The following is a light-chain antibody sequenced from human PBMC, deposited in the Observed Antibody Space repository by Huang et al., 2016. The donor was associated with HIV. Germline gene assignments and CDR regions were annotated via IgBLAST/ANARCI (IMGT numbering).Light chain of an antibody. J-gene: IGKJ2*01. CDR3: QQNHISPPYT. V-gene: IGKV1-39*01. Sequence: DIRMTQSPSSLSASIGDRVTITCRASQSIRTYLNWYQQKPGKAPKVLIYAAANLQSGVPSRFSGGGSGTDFTLTISSLQPEDIATYFCQQNHISPPYTFGQGTKVEIK. CDR1: QSIRTY. CDR2: AAA.